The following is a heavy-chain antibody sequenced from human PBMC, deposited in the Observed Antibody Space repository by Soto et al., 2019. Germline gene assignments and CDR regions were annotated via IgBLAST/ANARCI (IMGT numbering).Heavy chain of an antibody. CDR2: NDNSEIT. D-gene: IGHD3-10*01. CDR1: GRSITHGGYY. V-gene: IGHV4-31*03. Sequence: QVQLQGAGPGLVKGLQDLSLPCTFSGRSITHGGYYLNWNRPRPGKGLEWLGYNDNSEITAYNPSFKSRVSISGDTSKNQFSLNMDSVTAADTAVYYCATAYYFGSGSYGFDYWGQGTLVTVYS. CDR3: ATAYYFGSGSYGFDY. J-gene: IGHJ4*02.